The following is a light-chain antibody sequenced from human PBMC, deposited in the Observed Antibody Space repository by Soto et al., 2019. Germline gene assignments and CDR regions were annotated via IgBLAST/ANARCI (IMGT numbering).Light chain of an antibody. J-gene: IGKJ4*01. CDR1: QTISND. Sequence: EVVMTQSPATVSVSPGEGVTLSCSASQTISNDLAWYQQKPGQAPRLHIYGASTRATGVPARFSGGGSGTEFTLTISSLQSEDFAFYYCQQNNKWPPVTFGGGTKVEIK. CDR3: QQNNKWPPVT. V-gene: IGKV3-15*01. CDR2: GAS.